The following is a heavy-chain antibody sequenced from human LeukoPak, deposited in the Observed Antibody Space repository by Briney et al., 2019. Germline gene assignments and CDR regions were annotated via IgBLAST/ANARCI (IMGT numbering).Heavy chain of an antibody. CDR3: ARVVGASGFDY. CDR2: INSDGRIT. J-gene: IGHJ4*02. D-gene: IGHD1-26*01. CDR1: GFTFSDYW. Sequence: GGSLRLSCAASGFTFSDYWMHWVRQAPGKGLVGVSRINSDGRITSYAESVKGRLTISRDNATNTLYLQVNSLRAEDTAVYYCARVVGASGFDYWGQGTLVTVSS. V-gene: IGHV3-74*01.